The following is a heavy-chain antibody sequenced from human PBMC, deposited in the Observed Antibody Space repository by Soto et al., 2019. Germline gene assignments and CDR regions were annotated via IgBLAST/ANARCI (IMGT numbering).Heavy chain of an antibody. D-gene: IGHD6-19*01. Sequence: GSLRLSCAASGFTFSSYAMSWVRQASGKGLEWVSGISGSGDSTYYADSVKGRFTISRDNSKNTLFLQMNSLGAEDTALYYCAKTVPGTKYWGQGTLVTVSS. J-gene: IGHJ4*02. CDR2: ISGSGDST. V-gene: IGHV3-23*01. CDR3: AKTVPGTKY. CDR1: GFTFSSYA.